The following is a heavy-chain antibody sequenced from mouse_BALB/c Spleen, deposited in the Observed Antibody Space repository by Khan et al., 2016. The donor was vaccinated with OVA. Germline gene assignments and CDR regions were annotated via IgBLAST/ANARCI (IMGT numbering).Heavy chain of an antibody. CDR2: VSTGGSYT. Sequence: EVELMESGGDLVKPGGSLKLSCAASGFTFSTYGMSWVRQTPDRRLEWVATVSTGGSYTYYPDSVKGRFTISRDNAKNHLYLPMTSLKSEDTAMFSCTRLAYYYDSEGFAYWGQGTLVTVSA. D-gene: IGHD1-1*01. CDR1: GFTFSTYG. CDR3: TRLAYYYDSEGFAY. J-gene: IGHJ3*01. V-gene: IGHV5-6*01.